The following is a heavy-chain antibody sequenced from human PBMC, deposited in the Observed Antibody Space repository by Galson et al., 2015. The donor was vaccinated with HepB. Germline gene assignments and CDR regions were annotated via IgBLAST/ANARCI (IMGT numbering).Heavy chain of an antibody. CDR3: AKSDSSGYYYLSWFDP. Sequence: SPRLSCAASGFTFSGYAMSWGRQAPGQGLEWVSAISGSGGRTYYADSVKGRFTISRDNSKNTLYLQMNSLRYEDTAVYYCAKSDSSGYYYLSWFDPWGQGTLVTVSS. CDR1: GFTFSGYA. J-gene: IGHJ5*02. D-gene: IGHD3-22*01. V-gene: IGHV3-23*01. CDR2: ISGSGGRT.